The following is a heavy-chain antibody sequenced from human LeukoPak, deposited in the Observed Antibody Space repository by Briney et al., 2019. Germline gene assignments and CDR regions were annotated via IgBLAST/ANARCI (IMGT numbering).Heavy chain of an antibody. Sequence: KTSETLSLTCTVSGGSISSYYWSWIRQPPGKGLEWIGYIYYSGSTNYNPSLKSRVTISVDTSKNQFSLKLSSVTAADTAVYYCARGYGGVFDYWGQGTLVTVSS. V-gene: IGHV4-59*01. CDR1: GGSISSYY. CDR2: IYYSGST. D-gene: IGHD4-23*01. CDR3: ARGYGGVFDY. J-gene: IGHJ4*02.